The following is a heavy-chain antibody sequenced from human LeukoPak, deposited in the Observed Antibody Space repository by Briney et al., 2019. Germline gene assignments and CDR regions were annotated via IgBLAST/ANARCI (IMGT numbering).Heavy chain of an antibody. CDR2: IWYDGSNK. Sequence: GGSLRLSCAASGFTFSSYGMHWVRQAPGKGPEWVAVIWYDGSNKYYADSVKGRFTISRDNSKNTLYLQMNSLRAEDTAVYYCAKFSVVVAAFDYWGQGTLVTVSS. CDR3: AKFSVVVAAFDY. V-gene: IGHV3-33*06. CDR1: GFTFSSYG. J-gene: IGHJ4*02. D-gene: IGHD2-15*01.